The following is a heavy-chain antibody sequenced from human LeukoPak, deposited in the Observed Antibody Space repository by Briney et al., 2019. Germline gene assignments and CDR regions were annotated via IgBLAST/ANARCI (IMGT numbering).Heavy chain of an antibody. V-gene: IGHV3-66*01. CDR3: ARRGDILSGYAVVDY. D-gene: IGHD3-9*01. CDR1: GFTFDDYG. CDR2: IYRDGTT. Sequence: GGSLRLSCAASGFTFDDYGMSWVRQAPGKGLEWVSVIYRDGTTLYADSVKGRFTISRDNSMNTLYLQMNSLRAEDTAVYYCARRGDILSGYAVVDYWGQGTLVTVSS. J-gene: IGHJ4*02.